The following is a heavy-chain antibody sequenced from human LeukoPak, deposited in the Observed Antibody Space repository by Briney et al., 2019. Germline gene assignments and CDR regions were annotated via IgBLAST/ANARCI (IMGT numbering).Heavy chain of an antibody. CDR3: ARDSGYYDILTGYHNWFDP. CDR2: INHSGST. Sequence: PSETLSLTCAVYGGSFSGYYWSWIRQPPGKGLEWIGEINHSGSTNYNPSLKSRVTISVDTSKNQFSLKLSSVTAADTAVYYCARDSGYYDILTGYHNWFDPWGQGTLVTVSS. CDR1: GGSFSGYY. V-gene: IGHV4-34*01. D-gene: IGHD3-9*01. J-gene: IGHJ5*02.